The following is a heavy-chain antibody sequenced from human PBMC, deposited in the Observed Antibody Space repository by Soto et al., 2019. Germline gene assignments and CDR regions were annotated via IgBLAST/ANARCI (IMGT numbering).Heavy chain of an antibody. CDR3: ARGAVSATSPHYGMDV. D-gene: IGHD6-19*01. Sequence: VQLVESGGTLVKPGGSLRLSCAASGFTFSEHHMTWVRQAPGKGLEWLSLVTGRAERSYYADSVKGRFTISRDNARNSTFMQMSSLRADDTAVYYCARGAVSATSPHYGMDVWGQGTTVIVSS. CDR1: GFTFSEHH. V-gene: IGHV3-11*01. J-gene: IGHJ6*02. CDR2: VTGRAERS.